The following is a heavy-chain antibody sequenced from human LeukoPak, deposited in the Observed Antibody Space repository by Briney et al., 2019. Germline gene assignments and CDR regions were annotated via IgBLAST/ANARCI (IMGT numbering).Heavy chain of an antibody. J-gene: IGHJ3*02. CDR1: KFTFITYT. CDR2: ISGSGGLR. CDR3: ARVADTAMGPDAFDI. V-gene: IGHV3-21*04. Sequence: GGSLRLSCAASKFTFITYTMNWVRQAPGKGLEWVSSISGSGGLRYYADSVKGRFTISRDNAKNSLYLQMNSLRVEDTAVYYCARVADTAMGPDAFDIWGQGTMVTVSS. D-gene: IGHD5-18*01.